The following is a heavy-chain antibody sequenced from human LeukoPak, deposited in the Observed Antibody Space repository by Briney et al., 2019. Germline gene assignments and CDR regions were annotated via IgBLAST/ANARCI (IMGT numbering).Heavy chain of an antibody. CDR3: AKDSNDSSGYCYY. Sequence: ASVKVSCKASGYIFNGYYMHWVRQAPGQGLEWMGWINPYSGGTNYAQKFQGRVTMTRDTSISTAYMELSGLGSDDTAVYYCAKDSNDSSGYCYYWGQGTLVTVSS. CDR2: INPYSGGT. D-gene: IGHD3-22*01. V-gene: IGHV1-2*02. J-gene: IGHJ4*02. CDR1: GYIFNGYY.